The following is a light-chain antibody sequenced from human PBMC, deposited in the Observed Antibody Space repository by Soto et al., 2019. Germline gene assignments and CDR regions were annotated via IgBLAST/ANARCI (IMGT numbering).Light chain of an antibody. Sequence: EIVVTQSPATLSFPPGERGTLSCRASQSVSSYLAWYQQKPGQAPRLLIYDASNRATGIPARFSGSGSGTDFTLTISSLEPEDFAVYYCQQRSNWPITFGQGTRLAI. V-gene: IGKV3-11*01. CDR3: QQRSNWPIT. CDR2: DAS. CDR1: QSVSSY. J-gene: IGKJ5*01.